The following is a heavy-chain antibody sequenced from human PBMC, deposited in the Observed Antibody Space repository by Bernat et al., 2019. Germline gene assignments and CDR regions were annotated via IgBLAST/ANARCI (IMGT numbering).Heavy chain of an antibody. CDR1: GGTFSSYA. Sequence: QVQLVQSGAEVKKPGSSVKVSCKASGGTFSSYAISWVRQAPGQGLEWMGRIIPILGIANYAQKFQGRVTITADKSTSTAYIELSSLRSEDTAVYYCARAYYYYDSSGYTYFDYWGQGTLVTVSS. CDR3: ARAYYYYDSSGYTYFDY. V-gene: IGHV1-69*04. J-gene: IGHJ4*02. CDR2: IIPILGIA. D-gene: IGHD3-22*01.